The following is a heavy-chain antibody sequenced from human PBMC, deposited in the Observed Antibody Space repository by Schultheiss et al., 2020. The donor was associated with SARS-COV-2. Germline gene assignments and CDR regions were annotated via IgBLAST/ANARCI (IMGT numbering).Heavy chain of an antibody. V-gene: IGHV3-72*01. Sequence: GGSLRLSCAASGFTFSNAWMSWVRQAPGKGLEWVGRTRNKANSYTTEYAASVKGRFTISRDDSKNSLYLQMNSLKTEDTAVYYCAREVVLRFLEWFYYMDVWGKGTTVTVSS. CDR3: AREVVLRFLEWFYYMDV. D-gene: IGHD3-3*01. J-gene: IGHJ6*03. CDR1: GFTFSNAW. CDR2: TRNKANSYTT.